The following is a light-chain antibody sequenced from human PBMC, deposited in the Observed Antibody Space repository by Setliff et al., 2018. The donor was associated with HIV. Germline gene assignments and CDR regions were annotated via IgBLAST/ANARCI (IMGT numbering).Light chain of an antibody. CDR2: DNH. Sequence: QSVLTQPPSVSAAPGQKVSISCSGSRSNIGDRSVSWYQHLPGTAPKLLIHDNHERPSGIPERFSGSTSGTSATLAISGLQTGDEADYYCGAWDTSLAVYVVGTGTKVTVL. J-gene: IGLJ1*01. V-gene: IGLV1-51*01. CDR3: GAWDTSLAVYV. CDR1: RSNIGDRS.